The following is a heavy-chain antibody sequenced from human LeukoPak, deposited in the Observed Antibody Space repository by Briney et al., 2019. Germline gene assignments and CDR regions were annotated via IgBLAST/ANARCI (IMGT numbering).Heavy chain of an antibody. J-gene: IGHJ5*02. CDR2: IYHSGST. D-gene: IGHD6-6*01. Sequence: SETLSLTCAVSGGSISSSNWWSWVRQPPGKGLEWIGEIYHSGSTNYNPSLKSRVTISVDKSKNQFSLKLSSVTAADTAVYYCARALDIAARHSNWFDPWGRGALVTVSS. CDR3: ARALDIAARHSNWFDP. CDR1: GGSISSSNW. V-gene: IGHV4-4*02.